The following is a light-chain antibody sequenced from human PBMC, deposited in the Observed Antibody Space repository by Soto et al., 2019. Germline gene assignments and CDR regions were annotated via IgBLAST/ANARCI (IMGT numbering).Light chain of an antibody. CDR2: FAS. CDR3: QQFNGYPLT. Sequence: DIQLTQSPSFLSASVGDRVTITCRASQDIRSYLAWYQQKPGKAPKLLIYFASTLQSGVPSRFSGSASGTEFTLTISSLQPADFATYYCQQFNGYPLTFGRGTKVDIK. V-gene: IGKV1-9*01. J-gene: IGKJ3*01. CDR1: QDIRSY.